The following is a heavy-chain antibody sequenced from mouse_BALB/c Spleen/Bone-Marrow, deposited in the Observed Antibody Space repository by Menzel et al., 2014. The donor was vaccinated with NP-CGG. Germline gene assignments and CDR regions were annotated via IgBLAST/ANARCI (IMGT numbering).Heavy chain of an antibody. CDR1: GYAFSSYW. D-gene: IGHD2-14*01. J-gene: IGHJ4*01. CDR2: IYPGDGDT. Sequence: QVQLQQSGAELVGPGSSVKISCKASGYAFSSYWMNWVKQRPGQGLEWIGQIYPGDGDTNYNGNFKDKATLTVDRSSSTAFMQLSGLTSEDSAVYFCARWYRDPHFAMDYWGPGTSVTVSS. V-gene: IGHV1-80*01. CDR3: ARWYRDPHFAMDY.